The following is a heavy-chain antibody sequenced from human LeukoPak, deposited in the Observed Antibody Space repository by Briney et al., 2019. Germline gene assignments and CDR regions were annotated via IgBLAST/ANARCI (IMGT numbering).Heavy chain of an antibody. D-gene: IGHD3-10*01. V-gene: IGHV4-31*03. CDR2: IYYSGST. J-gene: IGHJ3*02. CDR1: GGSISSGGYY. Sequence: SQTLSLTCTVSGGSISSGGYYWSWIRQHPGKGLEWIGYIYYSGSTYYNPSLKSRVTISVDTSKNQFSLKLSSVTAADTAVYYCASRTSGSLLRGAFDIWGQGTMVTVSS. CDR3: ASRTSGSLLRGAFDI.